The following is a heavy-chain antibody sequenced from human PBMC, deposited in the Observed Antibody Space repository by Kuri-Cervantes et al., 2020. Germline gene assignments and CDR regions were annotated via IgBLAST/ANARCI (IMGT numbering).Heavy chain of an antibody. CDR3: AKDMLWLSHDYGDLDAFDI. CDR1: GFTYSDSW. J-gene: IGHJ3*02. Sequence: GESLKISCVASGFTYSDSWMSWVRQAPGKGLEWVATIKQDGSETYYVDSVRGRFSISRANAKNSLYLQMNSLRVEDTAVYYCAKDMLWLSHDYGDLDAFDIWGQGTMVTVSS. D-gene: IGHD4-17*01. CDR2: IKQDGSET. V-gene: IGHV3-7*01.